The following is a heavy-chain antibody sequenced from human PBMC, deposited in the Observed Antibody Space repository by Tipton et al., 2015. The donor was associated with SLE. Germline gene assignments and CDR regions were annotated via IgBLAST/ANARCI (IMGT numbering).Heavy chain of an antibody. CDR1: GGSISSGSYY. Sequence: TLSLTCTVSGGSISSGSYYWSWIRQPAGKGLEWIGHIYTSGSTNYNPSLKSRVTISVDTSKNQFSLKLSSVTAADTAVYYCALYCTGGVCFTDYYYGMDVWGQGTTDTVSS. V-gene: IGHV4-61*09. CDR2: IYTSGST. D-gene: IGHD2-8*02. CDR3: ALYCTGGVCFTDYYYGMDV. J-gene: IGHJ6*02.